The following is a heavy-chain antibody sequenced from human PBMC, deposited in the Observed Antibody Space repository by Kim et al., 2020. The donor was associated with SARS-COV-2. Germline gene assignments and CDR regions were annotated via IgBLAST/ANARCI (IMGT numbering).Heavy chain of an antibody. CDR2: ISSSGSTI. J-gene: IGHJ6*03. D-gene: IGHD2-2*01. Sequence: GGSLRLSCAASGFTFSSYEMNWVRQAPGKGLEWVSYISSSGSTIYYADSVKGRFTISRDNAKNSLYLQMNSLRAEDTAVYYCARQGLFVVPAVFRANYYYYYMDVWGKGTTVTVSS. CDR1: GFTFSSYE. CDR3: ARQGLFVVPAVFRANYYYYYMDV. V-gene: IGHV3-48*03.